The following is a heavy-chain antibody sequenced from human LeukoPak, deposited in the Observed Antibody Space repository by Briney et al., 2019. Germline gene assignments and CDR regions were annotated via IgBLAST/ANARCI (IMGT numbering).Heavy chain of an antibody. Sequence: ASVKVSCKASGYTFTSYGISWVRQAPGQGLEWVGWINPNSGGTNYAQKFQGRVTMTRDTSISTAYMELSRLRSDDTAVYYCARGRRDGYPDYWGQGTLVTVSS. CDR1: GYTFTSYG. J-gene: IGHJ4*02. CDR2: INPNSGGT. V-gene: IGHV1-2*02. CDR3: ARGRRDGYPDY. D-gene: IGHD5-24*01.